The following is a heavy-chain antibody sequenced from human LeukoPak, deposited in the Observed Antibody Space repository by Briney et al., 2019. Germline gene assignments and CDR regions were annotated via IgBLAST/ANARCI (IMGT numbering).Heavy chain of an antibody. D-gene: IGHD3-10*01. Sequence: ASVKVSCKASGYTFTGYYMHWVRQAPGQGLEWMGWINPNSGGTNYAQKFQGRVTMTRDTSISTAYMELSRLRSDDTAVYYCARAENSITMVRGPYDYWGQGTLVTVSS. CDR1: GYTFTGYY. CDR2: INPNSGGT. CDR3: ARAENSITMVRGPYDY. V-gene: IGHV1-2*02. J-gene: IGHJ4*02.